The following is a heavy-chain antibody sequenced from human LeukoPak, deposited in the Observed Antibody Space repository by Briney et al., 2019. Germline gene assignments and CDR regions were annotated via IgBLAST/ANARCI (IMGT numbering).Heavy chain of an antibody. CDR2: ISAYNGNT. CDR3: ARDQDYYDSSGYLDY. V-gene: IGHV1-18*01. D-gene: IGHD3-22*01. Sequence: GASVKVSCKASGYTFTSYGISWVRQAPGQGLEWMGWISAYNGNTNYARKLQGRVTMTTDTSTSTAYMELRSLRSDDTAVYYCARDQDYYDSSGYLDYWGQGTLVTVSS. CDR1: GYTFTSYG. J-gene: IGHJ4*02.